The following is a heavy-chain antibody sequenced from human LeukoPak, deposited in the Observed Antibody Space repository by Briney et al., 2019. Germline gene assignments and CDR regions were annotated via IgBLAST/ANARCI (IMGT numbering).Heavy chain of an antibody. CDR3: ARGIAVSLYHYYMDV. D-gene: IGHD6-19*01. CDR2: ISSSSSYI. Sequence: GGSLRLSCAASGFTFSSYSMNWVRQAPGKGLEWVSSISSSSSYIYYADSVKGRFTISRDNAKNSLYLQMNSLRAEDTAVYYCARGIAVSLYHYYMDVWGKGTTVTISS. J-gene: IGHJ6*03. CDR1: GFTFSSYS. V-gene: IGHV3-21*01.